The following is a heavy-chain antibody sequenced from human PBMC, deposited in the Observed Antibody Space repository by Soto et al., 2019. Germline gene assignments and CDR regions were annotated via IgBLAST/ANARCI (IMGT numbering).Heavy chain of an antibody. D-gene: IGHD6-13*01. J-gene: IGHJ5*02. CDR3: ARDGFSHDSSSWSNWFDP. CDR2: ISAYNGNT. V-gene: IGHV1-18*01. CDR1: GYTFTSYG. Sequence: QVQLVQSGAEVKKPGASVKVSCKASGYTFTSYGISWVRQAPGQGLEWMGWISAYNGNTNYAQKLQGRVTMTTDTATSTAYMELRSLRSDDTAVYYCARDGFSHDSSSWSNWFDPWGQGTLVTVSS.